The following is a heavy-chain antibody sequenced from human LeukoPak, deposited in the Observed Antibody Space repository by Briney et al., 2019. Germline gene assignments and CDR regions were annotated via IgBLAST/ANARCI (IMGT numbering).Heavy chain of an antibody. Sequence: GGSLRLSCAASGFTFSDYYMGWIRQAPGKGLEWVSYISSSGSTIYYADSVKGRFTISRDNAKNSLYLQMNSLRAEDTAVYYCARPPSPYAAPDYWGQGTLVTVSS. D-gene: IGHD6-25*01. J-gene: IGHJ4*02. CDR1: GFTFSDYY. CDR3: ARPPSPYAAPDY. CDR2: ISSSGSTI. V-gene: IGHV3-11*01.